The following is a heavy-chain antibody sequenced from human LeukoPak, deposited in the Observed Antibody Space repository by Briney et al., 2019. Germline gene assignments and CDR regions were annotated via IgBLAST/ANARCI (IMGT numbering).Heavy chain of an antibody. Sequence: GGSLRLSCAASGFTFSSYGMHWARQAPGKGLEWVAFIRYDGSNKYYADSVKGRFTISRDNSKNTLYLQMNSLRAEDTAVYYCALASGDYYDSSGYYYPGAFDIWGQGTMVTVSS. CDR2: IRYDGSNK. CDR1: GFTFSSYG. J-gene: IGHJ3*02. V-gene: IGHV3-30*02. D-gene: IGHD3-22*01. CDR3: ALASGDYYDSSGYYYPGAFDI.